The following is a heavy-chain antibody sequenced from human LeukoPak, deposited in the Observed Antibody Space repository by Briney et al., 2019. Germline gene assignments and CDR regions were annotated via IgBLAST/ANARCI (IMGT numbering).Heavy chain of an antibody. CDR2: ISYDGSNK. D-gene: IGHD2-2*01. J-gene: IGHJ4*02. CDR3: ARNLPAADY. V-gene: IGHV3-30-3*01. CDR1: GFTFSSYA. Sequence: PGGSLRLSCAASGFTFSSYAMHWVRQAPGKGLEWVAVISYDGSNKYYADSVKGRFTISRDNAKNSLYLQMSSLRAEDTAVYYCARNLPAADYWGQGTLVTVSS.